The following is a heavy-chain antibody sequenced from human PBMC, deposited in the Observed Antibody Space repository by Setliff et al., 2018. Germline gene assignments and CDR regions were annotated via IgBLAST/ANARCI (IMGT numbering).Heavy chain of an antibody. V-gene: IGHV3-48*01. Sequence: GGSLRLSCAASGFTFSSYSMNWVRQAPGKGLEWVSYVSSSSTSIYYADSVKGRLTISRDDAKNSLFLQMSSLRAEDTAVYYCAREGYSSGFDYFYYMDVWGKGTTVTVSS. J-gene: IGHJ6*03. CDR2: VSSSSTSI. D-gene: IGHD5-18*01. CDR3: AREGYSSGFDYFYYMDV. CDR1: GFTFSSYS.